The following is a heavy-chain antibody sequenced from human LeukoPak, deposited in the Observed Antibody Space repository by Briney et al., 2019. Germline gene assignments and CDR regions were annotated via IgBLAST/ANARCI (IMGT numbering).Heavy chain of an antibody. V-gene: IGHV3-23*01. Sequence: GGSLRLSCAASGFTFSIYAMSWVRQAPGKGLESVSSMSSKGELTFYADSVKGRFTISRDNSESTLYLQMNILRAEDTAIYYCTRDRPNYYGSDGHYYSRNGDYWGQGTLVTVSS. CDR3: TRDRPNYYGSDGHYYSRNGDY. J-gene: IGHJ4*02. D-gene: IGHD3-22*01. CDR2: MSSKGELT. CDR1: GFTFSIYA.